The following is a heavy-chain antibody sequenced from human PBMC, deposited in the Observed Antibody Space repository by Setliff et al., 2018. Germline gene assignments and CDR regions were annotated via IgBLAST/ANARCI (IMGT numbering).Heavy chain of an antibody. CDR1: GFTFSSYS. CDR2: INHSGSS. CDR3: ARGRNVAARLLDS. Sequence: PGGSLRLSCAASGFTFSSYSMNWVRQAPGRGLEWIGEINHSGSSNYNPSLKSRVTISVDTSKNQFSLKLNSVTAADTAVYYCARGRNVAARLLDSWGQGAQVTVS. V-gene: IGHV4-34*01. J-gene: IGHJ4*02. D-gene: IGHD6-6*01.